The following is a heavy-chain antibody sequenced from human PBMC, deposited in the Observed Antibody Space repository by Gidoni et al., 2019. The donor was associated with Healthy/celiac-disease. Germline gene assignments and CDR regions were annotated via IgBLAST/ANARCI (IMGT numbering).Heavy chain of an antibody. J-gene: IGHJ4*02. V-gene: IGHV3-23*01. CDR1: SYA. CDR3: AKTYVRYFDWLLKRGGFDY. Sequence: SYAMSWVRQAPGKGLEWVSAISGSGGSTYYADSVKGRFTISRDNSKNTLYLQMNSLRAEDTAVYYCAKTYVRYFDWLLKRGGFDYWGQGTLVTVSS. D-gene: IGHD3-9*01. CDR2: ISGSGGST.